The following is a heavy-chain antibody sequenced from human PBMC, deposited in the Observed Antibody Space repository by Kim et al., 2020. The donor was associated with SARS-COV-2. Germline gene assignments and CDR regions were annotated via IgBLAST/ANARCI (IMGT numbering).Heavy chain of an antibody. D-gene: IGHD2-2*01. CDR3: ARERVVPAAARSFDY. Sequence: PSLKSRVTISVDTSKNQFSLKLSSVTAADTAVYYCARERVVPAAARSFDYWGQGTLVTVSS. V-gene: IGHV4-31*02. J-gene: IGHJ4*02.